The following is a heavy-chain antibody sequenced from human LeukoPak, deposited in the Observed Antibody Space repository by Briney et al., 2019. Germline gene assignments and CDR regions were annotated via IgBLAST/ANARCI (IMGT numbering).Heavy chain of an antibody. J-gene: IGHJ4*02. V-gene: IGHV4-59*08. D-gene: IGHD5-12*01. Sequence: SETLSLTCTVSGVSISSYYRSWIRQPPGKGLEWIGHIYYSGSTNTNYNPSLKSRVTISVDTSKNQFSLKLSSVTAADTAVYYCARIRGGSGYDDYWGQGTLVTVSS. CDR2: IYYSGSTNT. CDR1: GVSISSYY. CDR3: ARIRGGSGYDDY.